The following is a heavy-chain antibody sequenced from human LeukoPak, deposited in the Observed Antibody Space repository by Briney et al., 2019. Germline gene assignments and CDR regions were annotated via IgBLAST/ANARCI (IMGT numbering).Heavy chain of an antibody. CDR3: ARAKRNGFDI. J-gene: IGHJ3*02. CDR1: RFTFSSYG. Sequence: GGSLRLSCAASRFTFSSYGMHWVRQAPGKGLEWVALISYDGSHKFYADSVKGRFTISRDNAKNSLYLQMNSLRAEDTAVYYCARAKRNGFDIWGQGTMVTVSS. V-gene: IGHV3-30*03. CDR2: ISYDGSHK.